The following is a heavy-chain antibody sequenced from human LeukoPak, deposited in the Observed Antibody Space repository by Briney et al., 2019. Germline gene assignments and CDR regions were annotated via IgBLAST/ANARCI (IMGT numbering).Heavy chain of an antibody. Sequence: SETLSLTCAVYGGSFSGYYWSWIRQPPGKGLGWIGEINHSGSTKYNPSLKRRVTISVDKSKNKFSQKQRKIPAADTAVYYCARGPWLVRAVDYWGQGTLVTVSS. CDR2: INHSGST. V-gene: IGHV4-34*01. CDR3: ARGPWLVRAVDY. CDR1: GGSFSGYY. D-gene: IGHD6-19*01. J-gene: IGHJ4*02.